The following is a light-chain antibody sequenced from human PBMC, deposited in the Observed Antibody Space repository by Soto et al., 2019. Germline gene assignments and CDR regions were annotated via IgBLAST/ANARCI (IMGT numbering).Light chain of an antibody. V-gene: IGKV3-11*01. CDR2: DAS. J-gene: IGKJ5*01. Sequence: EIVLTQSPGTLSLSPGERATLSCRTSQSVNSSYLAWYQQKPGQAPRLLIYDASNRATGIPARFSGSGSGTDFTLTISSLEPEDFAVYYCQQRSNWPPITFGQGTRLEI. CDR3: QQRSNWPPIT. CDR1: QSVNSSY.